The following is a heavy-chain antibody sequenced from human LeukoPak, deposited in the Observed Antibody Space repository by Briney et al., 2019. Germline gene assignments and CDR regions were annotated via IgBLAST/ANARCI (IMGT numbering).Heavy chain of an antibody. CDR1: GGSFSGYY. V-gene: IGHV4-34*01. J-gene: IGHJ5*02. Sequence: SETLSLTCAVYGGSFSGYYWSWIRQPPGKGLEWIGEINHSGSTNYNPSLKSRVTLSVDTSKNQFSLKLSSVTAADTAVYYCARGEPYYDFWSGYFDSGWFDPWGQGTLVTVSS. CDR2: INHSGST. CDR3: ARGEPYYDFWSGYFDSGWFDP. D-gene: IGHD3-3*01.